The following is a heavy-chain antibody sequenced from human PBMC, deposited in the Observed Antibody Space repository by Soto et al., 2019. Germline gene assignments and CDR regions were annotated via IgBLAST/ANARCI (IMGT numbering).Heavy chain of an antibody. CDR3: AKPLSLYSSSYLDY. Sequence: QVQLVESGGGLVKPGGSLRLSCAASGFSFSDYYMSWIRQAPGKGLEWVSYISDSGYTKLYAESVKGRFTISRDNARNSLDLEMNSLRAEDTAVYYGAKPLSLYSSSYLDYWAQGTLVTVSS. CDR1: GFSFSDYY. J-gene: IGHJ4*02. V-gene: IGHV3-11*01. D-gene: IGHD6-13*01. CDR2: ISDSGYTK.